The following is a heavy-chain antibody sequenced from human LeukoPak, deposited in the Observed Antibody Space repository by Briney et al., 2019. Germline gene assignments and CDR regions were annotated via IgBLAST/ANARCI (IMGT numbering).Heavy chain of an antibody. V-gene: IGHV1-18*01. D-gene: IGHD3-3*01. CDR2: ISVYNGNT. J-gene: IGHJ6*02. CDR3: ARDPGYYDFWSGYYRYYGMDV. Sequence: ASVKVSCKASGYTFTSYGISWVRQAPGQGLEWMGWISVYNGNTNYAQKLQGRVTMTTDTSTSTAYMELRSLRSDDTAVYYCARDPGYYDFWSGYYRYYGMDVWGQGTTVTVSS. CDR1: GYTFTSYG.